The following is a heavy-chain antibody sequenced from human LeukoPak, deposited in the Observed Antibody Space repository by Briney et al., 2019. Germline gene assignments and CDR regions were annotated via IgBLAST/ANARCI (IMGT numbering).Heavy chain of an antibody. CDR1: GFTFSSCA. J-gene: IGHJ4*02. CDR3: AKDTAGLLWFGEPYFDY. D-gene: IGHD3-10*01. CDR2: ISGSGGST. V-gene: IGHV3-23*01. Sequence: GGSLRLSCVASGFTFSSCAMSWVRQAPGKGLEWVSAISGSGGSTYYADSVKGRFTISRDNSKNTLYLQMNSLRAEDTAVYYYAKDTAGLLWFGEPYFDYWGQGTLVTVSS.